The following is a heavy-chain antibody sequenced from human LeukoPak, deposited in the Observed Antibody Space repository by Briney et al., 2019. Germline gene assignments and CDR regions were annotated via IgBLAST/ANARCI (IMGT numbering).Heavy chain of an antibody. CDR2: ITSGSTYI. D-gene: IGHD6-19*01. CDR1: GFAFSTYS. J-gene: IGHJ4*02. CDR3: ARGSGWLDY. V-gene: IGHV3-21*01. Sequence: PGGSLRLSCAASGFAFSTYSMNWVRQAPGKGLEWVSSITSGSTYIYYADSVKGRFTISRDTAKNSLYLQMNTLSVEDTAVYYCARGSGWLDYWGQGTLVTVSS.